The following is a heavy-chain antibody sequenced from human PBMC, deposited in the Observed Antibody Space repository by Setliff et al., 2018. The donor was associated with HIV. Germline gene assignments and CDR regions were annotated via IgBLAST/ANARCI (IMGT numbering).Heavy chain of an antibody. V-gene: IGHV3-9*01. Sequence: PGGSLRLSCRVSGFTFKDYAMHWVRQAPGKGLEWVASTGWSGSTAEYADAVRGRFTISRDNAKASLYLQMDSLRLEDTALHFCIKDGTVLGRNYFYLDAWGKGTMVTVSS. CDR3: IKDGTVLGRNYFYLDA. D-gene: IGHD1-1*01. J-gene: IGHJ6*03. CDR1: GFTFKDYA. CDR2: TGWSGSTA.